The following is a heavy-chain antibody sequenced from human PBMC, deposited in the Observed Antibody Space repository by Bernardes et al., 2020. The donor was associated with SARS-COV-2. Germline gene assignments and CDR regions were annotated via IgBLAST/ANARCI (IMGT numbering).Heavy chain of an antibody. CDR3: AGTNFIGNYLSY. J-gene: IGHJ4*02. CDR2: INPHSGGT. Sequence: ASVKVSCKASGYTFTGYYMHWVRQAPGQGLEWMGWINPHSGGTNSAQKFQGRVTLTVDTSTYTAYMELSRLRSDDTAVYYCAGTNFIGNYLSYWGQGTLLTVSS. V-gene: IGHV1-2*02. CDR1: GYTFTGYY. D-gene: IGHD1-1*01.